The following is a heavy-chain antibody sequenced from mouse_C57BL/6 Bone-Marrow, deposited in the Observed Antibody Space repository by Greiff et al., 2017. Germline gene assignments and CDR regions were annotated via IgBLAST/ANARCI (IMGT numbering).Heavy chain of an antibody. J-gene: IGHJ3*01. Sequence: EVKLQQSGPALVKPGASVKISCKASGYTFTDYYMNWVQQSHGKSLEWIGDINPNNGGTSYNQKFKGKATLTVDKSSSTAYMELRSLTSEDSAVYYCARWFFAYWGQGTLVTVSA. CDR1: GYTFTDYY. V-gene: IGHV1-26*01. CDR3: ARWFFAY. D-gene: IGHD2-2*01. CDR2: INPNNGGT.